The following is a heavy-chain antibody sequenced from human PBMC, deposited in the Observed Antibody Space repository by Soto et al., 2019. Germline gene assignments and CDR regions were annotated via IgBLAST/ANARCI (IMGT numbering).Heavy chain of an antibody. CDR1: GGTFDGYY. V-gene: IGHV4-34*08. D-gene: IGHD3-16*01. CDR2: INHSVTT. Sequence: SERIALASAVYGGTFDGYYGVWMRKPPGKGLEWSGQINHSVTTNYNPSLKSPFTISGNTSKNHSPLKLSFLIPPCTAVYYCAGSLRGLRGMNLFSYYFDYWGQRTLVTVSS. CDR3: AGSLRGLRGMNLFSYYFDY. J-gene: IGHJ4*02.